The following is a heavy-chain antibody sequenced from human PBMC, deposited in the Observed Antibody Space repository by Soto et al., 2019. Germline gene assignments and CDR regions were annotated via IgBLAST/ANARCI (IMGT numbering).Heavy chain of an antibody. J-gene: IGHJ6*02. CDR2: ISSHGSIR. Sequence: GESLKISCAGPGFTFRNFTIHWVRQAPGKGLEWVDYISSHGSIRCFEDSVTRPFTISSDNPQNTVSLQMNSLSPEATAVYYCARKLASDFSISLWSMDVWGPGTTVTVSS. D-gene: IGHD3-3*02. CDR3: ARKLASDFSISLWSMDV. CDR1: GFTFRNFT. V-gene: IGHV3-30*03.